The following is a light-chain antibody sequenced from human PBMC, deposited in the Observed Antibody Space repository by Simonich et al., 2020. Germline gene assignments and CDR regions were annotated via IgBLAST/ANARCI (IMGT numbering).Light chain of an antibody. J-gene: IGKJ2*01. CDR1: QSVSSY. V-gene: IGKV3-11*01. CDR2: DAS. Sequence: EIVLPPSPATLSLSPGARATLSCRASQSVSSYLAWYQQKPGQAPRLLIYDASNRATGIPAMLSGSGSGTDFTLTISSLEPEDFAVYYCQQRSNWPPYTFGQGTKLEIK. CDR3: QQRSNWPPYT.